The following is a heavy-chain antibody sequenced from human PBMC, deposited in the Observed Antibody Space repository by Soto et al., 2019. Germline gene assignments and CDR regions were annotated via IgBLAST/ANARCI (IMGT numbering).Heavy chain of an antibody. J-gene: IGHJ6*02. D-gene: IGHD6-13*01. CDR2: ITSSGRTT. V-gene: IGHV3-11*01. Sequence: QVQLVESGGGLVKPGGSLRLSCAASGFTFSDYYMNWIRQAPGKGLEWVSYITSSGRTTYYADSVKGRFTISRDNAKNSLYLQRNSLGAEDPALDYCARDLGLGLGYSSSPLSYYGMDVWGQGATVTVSS. CDR3: ARDLGLGLGYSSSPLSYYGMDV. CDR1: GFTFSDYY.